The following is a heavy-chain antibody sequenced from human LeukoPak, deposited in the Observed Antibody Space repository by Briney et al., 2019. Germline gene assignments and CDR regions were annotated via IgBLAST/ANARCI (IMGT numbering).Heavy chain of an antibody. CDR2: MYYSGRT. Sequence: PSETLSLTCTVSGDALTGSSYYWGWIREPPGKGLEWIGSMYYSGRTYSNPSLKSRVTMSADTSKNKFSLKLSSVRAADTAVYYCARQYYVRTGYYYFDYWDQGTLVSVSS. CDR3: ARQYYVRTGYYYFDY. V-gene: IGHV4-39*01. D-gene: IGHD3-22*01. J-gene: IGHJ4*02. CDR1: GDALTGSSYY.